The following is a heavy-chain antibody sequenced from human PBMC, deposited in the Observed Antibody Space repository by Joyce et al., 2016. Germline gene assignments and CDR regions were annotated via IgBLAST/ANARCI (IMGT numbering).Heavy chain of an antibody. CDR2: ISSYNGNT. D-gene: IGHD1-20*01. V-gene: IGHV1-18*01. Sequence: QVELVQSGGEVKKPGASVKVSCKASGYTFTRYGISWVRQAPGQGLEWMGWISSYNGNTHYAEKVQGRVTMTTDTVTSTAYMGLRILREDDTAVYFCARDPRLLITSVMTNDGFDIWGQGTAVIVSS. CDR3: ARDPRLLITSVMTNDGFDI. J-gene: IGHJ3*02. CDR1: GYTFTRYG.